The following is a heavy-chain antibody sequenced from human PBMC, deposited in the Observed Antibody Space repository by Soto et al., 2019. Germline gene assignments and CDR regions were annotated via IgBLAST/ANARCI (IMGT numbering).Heavy chain of an antibody. J-gene: IGHJ5*02. Sequence: GASVKVSCKASGYNFNIYAINWVRQAPGQGLEWMGWISAYDGKTTYAEKFQGRVTMTTDASTSTAYMELRSLRSDDTAVYYCARDPQEYWTSYWFDPWGQGTLVTVSS. CDR1: GYNFNIYA. D-gene: IGHD3-10*01. CDR2: ISAYDGKT. CDR3: ARDPQEYWTSYWFDP. V-gene: IGHV1-18*01.